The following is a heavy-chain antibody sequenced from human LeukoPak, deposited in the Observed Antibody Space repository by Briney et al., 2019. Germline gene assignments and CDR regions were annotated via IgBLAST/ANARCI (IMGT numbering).Heavy chain of an antibody. CDR1: GFTFDDYA. D-gene: IGHD1-14*01. J-gene: IGHJ4*02. CDR2: ISWNSGSI. CDR3: AKDRYHTPLYYFDY. V-gene: IGHV3-9*01. Sequence: GGSLRLSCAASGFTFDDYAMYWVRQAPGKGLEWVSGISWNSGSIDYADSVKGRFTISRDNAKNSLYLQMNSRRAEDTALYYCAKDRYHTPLYYFDYWGQGTLVTVSS.